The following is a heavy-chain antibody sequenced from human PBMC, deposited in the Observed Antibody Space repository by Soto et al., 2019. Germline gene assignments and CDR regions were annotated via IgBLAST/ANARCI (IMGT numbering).Heavy chain of an antibody. CDR2: ISWNSGSM. CDR1: GFTFDDYA. Sequence: GGSLRLSCAASGFTFDDYARHWVRQAPGKGLEWVSGISWNSGSMGYADSVKGRFTISRDNAKNSLYPQMNSLRAEDTALYYCAKDIAAAALYYYYGMDVWGQGTTVTVYS. CDR3: AKDIAAAALYYYYGMDV. V-gene: IGHV3-9*01. D-gene: IGHD6-13*01. J-gene: IGHJ6*02.